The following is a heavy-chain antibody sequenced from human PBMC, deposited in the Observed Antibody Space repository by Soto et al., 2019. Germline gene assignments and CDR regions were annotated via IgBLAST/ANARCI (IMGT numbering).Heavy chain of an antibody. Sequence: QVQLVQSGPEVKKPGSSVKVSCKSSGGTFTTYTLSWVRQAPGQGLEWMAGIIHIFGASKSAQKYQDRVAITTDEATRTIYMELSSLRSDDTAVYYCARDGDGNSLAYWGQGTLVTVSS. V-gene: IGHV1-69*01. CDR2: IIHIFGAS. CDR3: ARDGDGNSLAY. D-gene: IGHD7-27*01. J-gene: IGHJ4*02. CDR1: GGTFTTYT.